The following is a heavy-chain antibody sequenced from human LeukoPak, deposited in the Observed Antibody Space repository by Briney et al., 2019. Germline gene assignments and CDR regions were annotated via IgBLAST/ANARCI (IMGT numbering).Heavy chain of an antibody. CDR1: GYTFTGYY. V-gene: IGHV1-2*02. Sequence: ASVKVSCKASGYTFTGYYMHWARQAPGQGLEWMGWINPNSGGTNYAQKFQGRVTMTRDTSISTAYMELSRLRSDDTAVYYCARMGPPYCSGGSCYSENWFDPWGQGTLVTVSS. J-gene: IGHJ5*02. CDR2: INPNSGGT. D-gene: IGHD2-15*01. CDR3: ARMGPPYCSGGSCYSENWFDP.